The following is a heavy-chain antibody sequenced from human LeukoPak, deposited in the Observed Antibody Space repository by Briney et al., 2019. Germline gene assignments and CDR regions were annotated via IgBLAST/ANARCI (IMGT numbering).Heavy chain of an antibody. J-gene: IGHJ4*02. D-gene: IGHD2/OR15-2a*01. CDR2: IYSGGST. CDR3: ATVGSVGNCNSASCSFDY. Sequence: GGSLRLSCAASGFTVSSNYMSWVRQAPGKGLEWVSVIYSGGSTYYADSVRGRCTISRDNSKNTLYLQIDSLRAEDTAVYYCATVGSVGNCNSASCSFDYWGQGTLVTVPS. CDR1: GFTVSSNY. V-gene: IGHV3-53*01.